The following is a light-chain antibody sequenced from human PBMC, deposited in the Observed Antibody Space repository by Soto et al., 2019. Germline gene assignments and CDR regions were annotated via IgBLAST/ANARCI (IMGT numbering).Light chain of an antibody. CDR2: DVS. CDR3: SSYTGSNTPVV. J-gene: IGLJ2*01. Sequence: QSALTQPASVSGSPGQSITISCTGTSSDVGGYNYVSWYQQHPGKAPNLIIFDVSNRPSGVSNRFSGSKSGNSASLTISGLQAEDDADYYCSSYTGSNTPVVFGGGTKLTAL. V-gene: IGLV2-14*01. CDR1: SSDVGGYNY.